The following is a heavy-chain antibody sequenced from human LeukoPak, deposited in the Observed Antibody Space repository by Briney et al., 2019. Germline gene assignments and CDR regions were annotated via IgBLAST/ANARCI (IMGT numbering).Heavy chain of an antibody. V-gene: IGHV3-53*04. CDR1: GFTVSSNY. CDR2: IYSGGST. D-gene: IGHD6-13*01. Sequence: GGSLRLSCAASGFTVSSNYMSWVRQAPGKGLEWVSVIYSGGSTYYADSVKGRFTISRHNSKNTLYLQMNSLRAEDTAVYYCATAIVAAGTAGYGYWGQGTLVTVSS. J-gene: IGHJ4*02. CDR3: ATAIVAAGTAGYGY.